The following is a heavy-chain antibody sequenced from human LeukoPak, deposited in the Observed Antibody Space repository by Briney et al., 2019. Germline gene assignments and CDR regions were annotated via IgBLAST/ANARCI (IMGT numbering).Heavy chain of an antibody. CDR3: ARDRTYYYDI. Sequence: SETLSLTCTVSGGSISSGSYCWSWTRQPAGKGLEWIGRIYTSGSTNYNPSLKSRVTISVDTSKNQFSLKLSSVTAADTAVYYCARDRTYYYDIWGQGTLVTVSS. D-gene: IGHD3-22*01. V-gene: IGHV4-61*02. CDR1: GGSISSGSYC. CDR2: IYTSGST. J-gene: IGHJ4*02.